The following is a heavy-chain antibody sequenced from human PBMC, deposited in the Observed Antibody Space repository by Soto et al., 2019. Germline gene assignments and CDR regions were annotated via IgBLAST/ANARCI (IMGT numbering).Heavy chain of an antibody. J-gene: IGHJ3*02. V-gene: IGHV3-21*01. Sequence: DVQLVESXXGLVKPGGSLRLSCAASGFNFITFSMNWVRQAPGKGLEWVSSTSASSSSIYYAESVKGRFTVSRDNAKNSLYLQMNSLTAEDTALYYCVRDAYNRDAFDIWGQGTTVTVSS. CDR3: VRDAYNRDAFDI. CDR1: GFNFITFS. D-gene: IGHD1-20*01. CDR2: TSASSSSI.